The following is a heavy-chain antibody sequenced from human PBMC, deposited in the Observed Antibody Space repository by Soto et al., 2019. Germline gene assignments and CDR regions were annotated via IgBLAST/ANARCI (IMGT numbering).Heavy chain of an antibody. V-gene: IGHV3-7*03. CDR3: VRGLGWYFDF. Sequence: EVHLVESGGGLVQPGGSLRLSCATSGFTFSSYWMNWVRQAPGKGLEWVAIIKQGGTETYYVDSVKGRFTISRDNSKNSLYLQMNSLRAEDTALYYCVRGLGWYFDFWGRGTLVTVSP. J-gene: IGHJ2*01. D-gene: IGHD3-9*01. CDR2: IKQGGTET. CDR1: GFTFSSYW.